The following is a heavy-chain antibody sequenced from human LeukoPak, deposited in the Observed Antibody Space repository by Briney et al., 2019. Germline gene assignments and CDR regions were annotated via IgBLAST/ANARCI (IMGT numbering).Heavy chain of an antibody. CDR3: ARDNYYYGMDV. Sequence: SETLSLTCTVSGGSISSHYWSWIRQPPGKGLEWIGYIYYSGSTNYNPSLKSRVTISVDTSKNRFSLKLSSVTAADTAVYYCARDNYYYGMDVWGQGTTVTVSS. V-gene: IGHV4-59*11. CDR1: GGSISSHY. CDR2: IYYSGST. J-gene: IGHJ6*02.